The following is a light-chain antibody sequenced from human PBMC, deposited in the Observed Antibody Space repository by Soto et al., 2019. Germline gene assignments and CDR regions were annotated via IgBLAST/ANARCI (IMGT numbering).Light chain of an antibody. V-gene: IGKV1-5*01. Sequence: DIQLTQSPSTLSASVADRVTITCRASQSITARLAWYQQKPGKPPQLLIYDASILERGVPSRFSGSGSGTEFTLTISSLQADDFATYYCQQYSSCSLTFGGVTKVEIK. CDR3: QQYSSCSLT. CDR1: QSITAR. CDR2: DAS. J-gene: IGKJ4*01.